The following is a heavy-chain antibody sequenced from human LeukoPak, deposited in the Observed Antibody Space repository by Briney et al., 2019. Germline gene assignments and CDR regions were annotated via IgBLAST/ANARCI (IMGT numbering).Heavy chain of an antibody. J-gene: IGHJ4*02. V-gene: IGHV3-7*01. CDR1: GFTFSNYW. CDR3: ARGYGSPSH. Sequence: GGSLRLSCAASGFTFSNYWMSWVRQAPGKGLEWVANIKQDGSEKYYVDSVKGRFTISRDNAKNSLYLQMNSLRAEDTAVYYCARGYGSPSHWGQGTLVTVSS. D-gene: IGHD6-13*01. CDR2: IKQDGSEK.